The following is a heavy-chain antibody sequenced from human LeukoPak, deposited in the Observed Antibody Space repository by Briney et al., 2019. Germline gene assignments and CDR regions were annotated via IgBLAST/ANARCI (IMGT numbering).Heavy chain of an antibody. CDR3: ARRGYRPYGMAV. CDR2: IYYSGST. CDR1: RGSISSSSYY. D-gene: IGHD5-18*01. V-gene: IGHV4-39*01. Sequence: SETLSLTCTVSRGSISSSSYYWGWIRQPPGKGLEWIGSIYYSGSTYYNPSLKSRVTISVDTSKNQFSLKLSSVTAADTAVYYCARRGYRPYGMAVWGQRTTVTVSS. J-gene: IGHJ6*02.